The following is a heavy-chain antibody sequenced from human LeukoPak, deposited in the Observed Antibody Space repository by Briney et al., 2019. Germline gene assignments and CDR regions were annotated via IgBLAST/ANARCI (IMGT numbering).Heavy chain of an antibody. D-gene: IGHD6-19*01. CDR2: MNPNSGNT. CDR1: GYTFTSYD. CDR3: ARGRQQWLVRGSWFDP. V-gene: IGHV1-8*03. Sequence: GAAVTVSCKASGYTFTSYDINWVRQATGQGLEWMGWMNPNSGNTGYAQKFQGRVTITRNTSISTAYMELSSLRSEDTAVYYCARGRQQWLVRGSWFDPWGQGTLLTVCS. J-gene: IGHJ5*02.